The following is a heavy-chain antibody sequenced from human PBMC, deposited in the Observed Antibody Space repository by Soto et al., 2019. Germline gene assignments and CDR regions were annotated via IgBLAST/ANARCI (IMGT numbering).Heavy chain of an antibody. CDR1: GYTFTSYG. Sequence: QVQLVQSGAEVKKPGASVKVSCKASGYTFTSYGISWVRQAPGQGLEWMGWISAYNGNTNYAQNLQGRVTMTTGPSTGTAYMERRSLRSDDTAVYYCGSLVAPAGEYYGMDVWGQGTTVTVSS. CDR2: ISAYNGNT. V-gene: IGHV1-18*04. J-gene: IGHJ6*02. D-gene: IGHD5-12*01. CDR3: GSLVAPAGEYYGMDV.